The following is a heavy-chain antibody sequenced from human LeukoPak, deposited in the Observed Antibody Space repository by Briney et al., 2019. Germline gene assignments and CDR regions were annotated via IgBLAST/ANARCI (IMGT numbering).Heavy chain of an antibody. Sequence: PGGSLRLSCAASGFTFSHYNMNWARQAPGKGLECLAYISGSGGDIYYADPVKGRFTLSRDNAKNSLYLQMNSLRADDTGVYYCARDPIFSDTSGYYFDYWGQGTLVTVAS. CDR1: GFTFSHYN. CDR3: ARDPIFSDTSGYYFDY. D-gene: IGHD3-9*01. V-gene: IGHV3-48*01. J-gene: IGHJ4*02. CDR2: ISGSGGDI.